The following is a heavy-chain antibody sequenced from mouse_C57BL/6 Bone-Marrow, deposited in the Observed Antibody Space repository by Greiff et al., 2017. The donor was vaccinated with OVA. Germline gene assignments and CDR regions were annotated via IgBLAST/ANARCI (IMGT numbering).Heavy chain of an antibody. Sequence: VQLQQSDAELVKPGASVKISCKVSGYTFTDHTIHWMKQRPEQGLEWIGYIYPRDGSTKYNEKFKGKATLTADKSSSTAYMQLNSLTSEDSAVYFCARDLYYGSSYWAMDYWGQGTSVTVSS. CDR1: GYTFTDHT. J-gene: IGHJ4*01. CDR2: IYPRDGST. CDR3: ARDLYYGSSYWAMDY. V-gene: IGHV1-78*01. D-gene: IGHD1-1*01.